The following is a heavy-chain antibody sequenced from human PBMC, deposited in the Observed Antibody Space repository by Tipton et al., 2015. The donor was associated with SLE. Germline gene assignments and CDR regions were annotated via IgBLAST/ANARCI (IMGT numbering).Heavy chain of an antibody. CDR3: AGRIGGYYGMDV. J-gene: IGHJ6*02. D-gene: IGHD2-15*01. Sequence: SLRLSCAASGFTFNDYAMSWVRQAPGKGLEWVSVIYSGGGTSYADSVMGRFTISRDNSKNTLYLQMNSLRAEDTAVYYCAGRIGGYYGMDVWGQGTTVTVSS. CDR1: GFTFNDYA. V-gene: IGHV3-23*03. CDR2: IYSGGGT.